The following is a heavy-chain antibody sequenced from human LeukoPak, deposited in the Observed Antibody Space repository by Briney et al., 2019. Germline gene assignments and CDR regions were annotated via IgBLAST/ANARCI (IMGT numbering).Heavy chain of an antibody. V-gene: IGHV3-33*01. J-gene: IGHJ4*02. CDR1: GFTFSRYG. CDR3: ARPDYDSSGYADY. D-gene: IGHD3-22*01. Sequence: GRSLRLSCAASGFTFSRYGMPWVRQAPGKGLEWVAVIWFDGSNKYYADSVKGRFTISRDNSKNTSYLQMNSLRGEDTAVYYCARPDYDSSGYADYWGQGTLVTVSS. CDR2: IWFDGSNK.